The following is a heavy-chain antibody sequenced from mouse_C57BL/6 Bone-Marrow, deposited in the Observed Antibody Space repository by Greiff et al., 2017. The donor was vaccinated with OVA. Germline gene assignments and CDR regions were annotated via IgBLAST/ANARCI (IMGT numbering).Heavy chain of an antibody. CDR3: AREGTTVPFAY. J-gene: IGHJ3*01. CDR2: ISDGGSYT. V-gene: IGHV5-4*01. CDR1: GFTFSSYA. Sequence: DVKLVESGGGLVKPGGSLKLSCAASGFTFSSYAMSWVRQTPEKRLEWVATISDGGSYTYYPDNVKGRFTISRDNAKNNLYLQMSHLKSEDTAMYYCAREGTTVPFAYWGQGTLVTVSA. D-gene: IGHD1-1*01.